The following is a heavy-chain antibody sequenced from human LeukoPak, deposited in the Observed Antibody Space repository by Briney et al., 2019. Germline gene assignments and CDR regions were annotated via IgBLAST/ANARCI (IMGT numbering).Heavy chain of an antibody. V-gene: IGHV1-18*01. CDR3: ARIPGFTDYYYYYMDV. J-gene: IGHJ6*03. CDR1: GYTFTSYG. Sequence: GASVKVSCKASGYTFTSYGISWVRQAPGQGLEWMGWISAYNGNTNYAQKLQGRVTMTTDTSTSTAYMELGSLRSDDTAVYYCARIPGFTDYYYYYMDVWGKGTTVTVSS. CDR2: ISAYNGNT.